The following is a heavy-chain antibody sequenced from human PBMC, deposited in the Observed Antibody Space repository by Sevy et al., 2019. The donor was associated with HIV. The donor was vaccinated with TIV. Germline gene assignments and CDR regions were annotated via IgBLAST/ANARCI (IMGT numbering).Heavy chain of an antibody. J-gene: IGHJ4*02. D-gene: IGHD3-10*01. CDR2: ISSSSSYI. V-gene: IGHV3-21*01. CDR3: ARDRGITMVWGAPDY. Sequence: GGSLRLSCAASGFTFSSYSLNWVRQAPGKGLEWVSSISSSSSYIYYADSVKGRFTISRDNAKNSLYLQMNSLRAEDTAVYYCARDRGITMVWGAPDYWGQGTLVTVSS. CDR1: GFTFSSYS.